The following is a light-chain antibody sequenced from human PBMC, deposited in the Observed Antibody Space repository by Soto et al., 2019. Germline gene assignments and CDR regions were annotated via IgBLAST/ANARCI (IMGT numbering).Light chain of an antibody. CDR2: DVS. CDR1: SSDVGGHNS. Sequence: ALTQPASVSGSPGQSITISCTGTSSDVGGHNSVSWYRQDPGKAPKLMIYDVSNRPSGVSDRFSGSKSGNTASLTISGFQIEDEADYYCSSFTSSVTYVFGTGTKVTVL. V-gene: IGLV2-14*01. CDR3: SSFTSSVTYV. J-gene: IGLJ1*01.